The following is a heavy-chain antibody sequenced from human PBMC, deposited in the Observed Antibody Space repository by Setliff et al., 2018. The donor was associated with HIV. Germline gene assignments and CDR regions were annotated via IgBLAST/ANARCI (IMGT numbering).Heavy chain of an antibody. D-gene: IGHD3-16*01. CDR1: GGSFSDDY. J-gene: IGHJ5*02. CDR2: INHAGRT. CDR3: ARCSVRFGAVTWFDP. V-gene: IGHV4-34*01. Sequence: SETLSLTCAVYGGSFSDDYWSWIRRPPGRGMEWIGEINHAGRTNYNPSLKSRVIMAVDASKSQISLNLTSVTAADTAVYYCARCSVRFGAVTWFDPWGHGMLVTVSS.